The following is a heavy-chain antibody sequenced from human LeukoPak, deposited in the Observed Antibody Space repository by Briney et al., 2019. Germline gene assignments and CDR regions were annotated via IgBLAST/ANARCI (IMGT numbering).Heavy chain of an antibody. CDR3: ATDLGGYYSGLGTYWGSFDC. Sequence: PGGSLRLSCAASGITFSNYEMNWVRQAPGKGLEWVSYINPGGGNRFYAGSVRGRFTIYREDAKKSVHLQMNSLRAEDTAVYYCATDLGGYYSGLGTYWGSFDCWGQGTLVTVSS. CDR2: INPGGGNR. D-gene: IGHD3-10*01. V-gene: IGHV3-48*03. J-gene: IGHJ4*02. CDR1: GITFSNYE.